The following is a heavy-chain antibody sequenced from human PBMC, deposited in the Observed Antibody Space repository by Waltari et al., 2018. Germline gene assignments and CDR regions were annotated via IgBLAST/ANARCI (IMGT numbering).Heavy chain of an antibody. V-gene: IGHV4-39*07. CDR3: TREIRDIVVVPSPGDY. J-gene: IGHJ4*01. CDR1: GGSIDSSQYY. CDR2: IFHNGAT. D-gene: IGHD2-15*01. Sequence: QLQLQESGPGLVKPSETLSLTCTVSGGSIDSSQYYWGWVRQPPGKALQWLATIFHNGATRYNPSLGSRVSISLYTSRNQFSVRLSSVSAADTAMYYCTREIRDIVVVPSPGDYWGQGTLVTVSS.